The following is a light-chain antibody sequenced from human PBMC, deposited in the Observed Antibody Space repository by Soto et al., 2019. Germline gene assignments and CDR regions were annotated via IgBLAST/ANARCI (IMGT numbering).Light chain of an antibody. CDR3: QQYNNWPPIT. CDR2: GAS. Sequence: EVVMTQSPATLSVSPGERATLSCRASQSVSSNLAWYQQKPGQALTLLIYGASTRATGIPARFRGSGSGTEFTLTISSLQSEDFAVYYCQQYNNWPPITFGQGTRLEIK. V-gene: IGKV3-15*01. J-gene: IGKJ5*01. CDR1: QSVSSN.